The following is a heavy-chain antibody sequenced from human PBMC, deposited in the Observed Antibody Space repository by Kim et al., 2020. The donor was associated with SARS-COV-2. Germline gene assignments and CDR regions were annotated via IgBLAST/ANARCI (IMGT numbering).Heavy chain of an antibody. V-gene: IGHV3-11*01. D-gene: IGHD1-26*01. J-gene: IGHJ3*02. Sequence: GGSLRLSCAASGFTFSDYYMSWIRQAPGKGLEWVSYISSSGSTIYYADSVKGRFTISRDNAKNSLYLQMNSLRAEDTAVYYCARCEEWELTLVLFDIWGQGTMVTVSS. CDR1: GFTFSDYY. CDR2: ISSSGSTI. CDR3: ARCEEWELTLVLFDI.